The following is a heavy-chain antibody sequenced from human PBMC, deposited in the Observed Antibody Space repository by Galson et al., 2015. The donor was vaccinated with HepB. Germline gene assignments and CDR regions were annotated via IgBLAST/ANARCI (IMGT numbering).Heavy chain of an antibody. CDR2: IYWDDDK. CDR1: GFSLSTNGVG. Sequence: PALVKPTQTLTLTCTFSGFSLSTNGVGVGWIRQPPGKALEWLALIYWDDDKRYSPSLKSRLTITKDTSKNQVVLTMTNMDPVDTATYYCARAVEMTDQDERYYFDYWGQGTLVTVSS. D-gene: IGHD2-21*02. V-gene: IGHV2-5*02. J-gene: IGHJ4*02. CDR3: ARAVEMTDQDERYYFDY.